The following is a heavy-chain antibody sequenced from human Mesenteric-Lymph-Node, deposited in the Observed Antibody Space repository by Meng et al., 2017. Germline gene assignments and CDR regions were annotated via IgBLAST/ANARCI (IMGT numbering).Heavy chain of an antibody. CDR2: TYYRSKYYN. J-gene: IGHJ4*02. D-gene: IGHD3-10*02. Sequence: LHESRPGLVKPSQTLHLTCAISGDTVFSNSAAWNWIRQSPSRGLEWLGRTYYRSKYYNDYALSVKSRITINPDTSKNQFSLQLNSVTPEDTAIYYCARDWGDVRGGFDFWGQGTLVTVSS. V-gene: IGHV6-1*01. CDR1: GDTVFSNSAA. CDR3: ARDWGDVRGGFDF.